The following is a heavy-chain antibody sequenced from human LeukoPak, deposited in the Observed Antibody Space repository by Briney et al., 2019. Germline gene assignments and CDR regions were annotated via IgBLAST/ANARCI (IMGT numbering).Heavy chain of an antibody. CDR1: GFTFSSYW. J-gene: IGHJ4*02. V-gene: IGHV3-74*01. Sequence: PGGSLRLSCAASGFTFSSYWMQWVRQAPGKGLVWVSRINSDGSSTSYADSVKGRFTISRDNAKNTLYLQMNSLRAEDTAVYYCASLEWLESYDYWGQGTLVTVSS. D-gene: IGHD3-3*01. CDR2: INSDGSST. CDR3: ASLEWLESYDY.